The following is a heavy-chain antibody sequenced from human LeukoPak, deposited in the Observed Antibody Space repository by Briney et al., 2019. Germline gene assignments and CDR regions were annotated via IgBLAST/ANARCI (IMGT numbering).Heavy chain of an antibody. CDR2: ISRSGGST. J-gene: IGHJ4*02. CDR3: ANNGGVAVAGSFDY. CDR1: GFTFSIYA. Sequence: PGGSLRLSCAGSGFTFSIYAMSWVRQAPGKGLEWVSGISRSGGSTYYADSVKGRFTISRDNSKNTLYLQMNSLRAEDTAVYYCANNGGVAVAGSFDYWGQGTLVTVSS. V-gene: IGHV3-23*01. D-gene: IGHD6-19*01.